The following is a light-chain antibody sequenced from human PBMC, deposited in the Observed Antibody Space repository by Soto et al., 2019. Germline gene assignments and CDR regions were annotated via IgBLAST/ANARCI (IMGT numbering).Light chain of an antibody. CDR2: RAS. Sequence: EIVLTPSAAALSLSQGERATLSCRASQRVSTNLAWYKPIPGQAPRLLIYRASSRATGIPARFSGSGSGTEFNLAIRSLEYEDLAVYYCQQYNDWPQTFGRGSKV. V-gene: IGKV3-15*01. CDR1: QRVSTN. CDR3: QQYNDWPQT. J-gene: IGKJ1*01.